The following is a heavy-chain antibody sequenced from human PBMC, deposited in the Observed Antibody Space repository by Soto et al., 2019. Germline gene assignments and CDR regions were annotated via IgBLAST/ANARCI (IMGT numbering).Heavy chain of an antibody. J-gene: IGHJ6*02. CDR2: ISDRGGGT. CDR1: GFTFATYA. D-gene: IGHD2-15*01. Sequence: EVQLLESGGGLVQPGGSLRLSCAASGFTFATYAMSWVRRAPGTGLEWVSSISDRGGGTYYADSVKGRFTISRDNPKNSLYLQMNSLRAEDTAVYYCAKDRRSTSAANDFGSDVWGQGTTVTVSS. CDR3: AKDRRSTSAANDFGSDV. V-gene: IGHV3-23*01.